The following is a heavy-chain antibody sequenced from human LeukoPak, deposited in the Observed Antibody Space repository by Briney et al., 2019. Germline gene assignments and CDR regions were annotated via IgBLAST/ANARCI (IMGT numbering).Heavy chain of an antibody. CDR3: ARGRYSSGWYNWFDP. CDR2: IYHSGST. V-gene: IGHV4-38-2*02. J-gene: IGHJ5*02. Sequence: KSSETLSLTCTVSGYSISSGCYWGWIRQPPGKGLEWIGSIYHSGSTYYNPSLKSRVTISVDTSKNQFSLKLSSVTAADTAVYYCARGRYSSGWYNWFDPWGQGTLVTVSS. D-gene: IGHD6-19*01. CDR1: GYSISSGCY.